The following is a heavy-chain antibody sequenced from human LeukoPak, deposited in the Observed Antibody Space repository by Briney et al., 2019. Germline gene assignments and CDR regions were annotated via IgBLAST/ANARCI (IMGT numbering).Heavy chain of an antibody. J-gene: IGHJ4*02. D-gene: IGHD5-18*01. V-gene: IGHV3-48*04. CDR3: ARGTLDTAMGYYFDY. CDR1: GFTFSSYS. Sequence: GGSLRLSCAASGFTFSSYSMNWVRQAPGKGLEWVSYISSSSSTIYYADSVKGRFTISRDNAKNSLYLQMNSLRAEDTAVYYCARGTLDTAMGYYFDYWGQGTLVTVSS. CDR2: ISSSSSTI.